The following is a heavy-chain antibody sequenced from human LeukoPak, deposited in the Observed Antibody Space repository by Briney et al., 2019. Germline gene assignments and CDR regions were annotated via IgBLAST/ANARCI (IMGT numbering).Heavy chain of an antibody. V-gene: IGHV3-21*01. CDR2: ISSSSNYI. D-gene: IGHD6-19*01. CDR3: AREVSGRRGDY. J-gene: IGHJ4*02. Sequence: PGGSLRLSCAASGFTFSSYGMHWVRQAPGKGLEWVSSISSSSNYIYYADSVKGRFTISRDNAKNSLYLQMNSLTAEDTAVYYCAREVSGRRGDYWGQGTLVTVSS. CDR1: GFTFSSYG.